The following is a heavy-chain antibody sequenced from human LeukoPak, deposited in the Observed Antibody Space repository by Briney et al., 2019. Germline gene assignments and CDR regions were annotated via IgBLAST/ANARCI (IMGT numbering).Heavy chain of an antibody. CDR3: ARGTYYYGSVGDYYYGMDV. D-gene: IGHD3-10*01. Sequence: PSGTLSLTCAVSGPSISSSNWWGWVRQPPGKGLEWIGEIYHSGSTNYNPSLKSRVTISVDKSKYQFSMKLSSVTAADTAVNYCARGTYYYGSVGDYYYGMDVWGKGTTVTVSS. V-gene: IGHV4-4*02. CDR1: GPSISSSNW. J-gene: IGHJ6*04. CDR2: IYHSGST.